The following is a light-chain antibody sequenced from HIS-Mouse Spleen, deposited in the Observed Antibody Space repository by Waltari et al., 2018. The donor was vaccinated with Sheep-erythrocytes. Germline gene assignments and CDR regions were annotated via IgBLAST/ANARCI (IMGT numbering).Light chain of an antibody. CDR2: EGS. J-gene: IGLJ3*02. CDR1: SSDAGSYNL. Sequence: QSALTQPASVSGSPGQSITISCTGTSSDAGSYNLVSWYQQHPGKAPKLMIYEGSKRPSGVSKRFSGSKSGNTASLTISGLQAEDEADYYCCSYAGSFWVFGGGTKLTVL. V-gene: IGLV2-23*01. CDR3: CSYAGSFWV.